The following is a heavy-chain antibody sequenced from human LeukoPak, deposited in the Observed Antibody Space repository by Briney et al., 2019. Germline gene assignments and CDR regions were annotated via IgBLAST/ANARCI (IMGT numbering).Heavy chain of an antibody. CDR2: ISWNSGII. Sequence: PGGSLRLSCAASGFTFDGYAIHWVRQAPGKGLEWVSGISWNSGIIGYADSVKGRFTISRDNAKNSLYLQMNSLRAEDTALYYCAKDKSHSSWTSRYYYYALDVWGQGTTVTVSS. J-gene: IGHJ6*02. CDR3: AKDKSHSSWTSRYYYYALDV. D-gene: IGHD6-19*01. CDR1: GFTFDGYA. V-gene: IGHV3-9*01.